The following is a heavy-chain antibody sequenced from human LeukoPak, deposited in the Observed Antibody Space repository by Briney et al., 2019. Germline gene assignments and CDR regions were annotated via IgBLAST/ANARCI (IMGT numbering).Heavy chain of an antibody. CDR3: ARARDRSKAGDH. D-gene: IGHD5-24*01. J-gene: IGHJ4*02. CDR2: IHPSGIF. CDR1: GGSCDDYY. Sequence: SETLSLTCAVYGGSCDDYYCSWIRQPPGKGLEWIGEIHPSGIFYYNSSLMSRVTISIDTSKSQFSLRLTSVTAADTGFYYCARARDRSKAGDHWGQGSLVTVSS. V-gene: IGHV4-34*01.